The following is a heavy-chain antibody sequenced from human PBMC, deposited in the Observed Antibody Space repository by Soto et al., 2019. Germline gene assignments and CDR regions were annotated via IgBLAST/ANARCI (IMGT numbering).Heavy chain of an antibody. CDR2: IGPYNGKT. J-gene: IGHJ4*02. Sequence: ASVKVSCKASGYAFSHYGITWVRQAPGQGLEWMGWIGPYNGKTNYAQKLQGRVTMTTDTSTGTAYMELRSLRSDDTAVYFCVRDLDGSGSYYTDYWGQGTLGTVS. CDR3: VRDLDGSGSYYTDY. CDR1: GYAFSHYG. V-gene: IGHV1-18*01. D-gene: IGHD3-10*01.